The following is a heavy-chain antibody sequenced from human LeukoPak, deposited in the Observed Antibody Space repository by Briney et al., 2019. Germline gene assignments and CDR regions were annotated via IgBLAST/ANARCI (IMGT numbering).Heavy chain of an antibody. V-gene: IGHV3-20*04. D-gene: IGHD2-21*01. J-gene: IGHJ5*02. CDR3: ARDASGHTGRFDP. CDR1: GFTFDDYG. CDR2: LNWNGVST. Sequence: GGSLRLSCAVSGFTFDDYGMNWVRQGPGKGLEWVSGLNWNGVSTAYAGSVKGRFAISRDNAKNSPYLEMNSLRAEDTAVYYCARDASGHTGRFDPWGQGTLVTVSS.